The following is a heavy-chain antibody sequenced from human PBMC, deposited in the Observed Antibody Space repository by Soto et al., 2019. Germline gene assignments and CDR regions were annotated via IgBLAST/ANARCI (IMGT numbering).Heavy chain of an antibody. Sequence: QITLKESGPTLVQPTQTLTLTCTFSGFSLSTSGVGVGWIRQPPGKALEWLALIYWDGDKRYTPSLKRRLFISKDTSKNQVVLTMTKVDPEDTATYSCAHRVVGPGPITRAFDFWGQGTMVTVSS. CDR3: AHRVVGPGPITRAFDF. V-gene: IGHV2-5*02. CDR2: IYWDGDK. D-gene: IGHD2-15*01. CDR1: GFSLSTSGVG. J-gene: IGHJ3*01.